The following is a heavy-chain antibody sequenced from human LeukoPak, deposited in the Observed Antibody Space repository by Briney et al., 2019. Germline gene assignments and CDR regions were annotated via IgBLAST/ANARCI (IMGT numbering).Heavy chain of an antibody. CDR3: ASDWDCGGDCYSY. V-gene: IGHV4-59*01. Sequence: SETLSLTCTVSGGSISSYYWSWIRQPPGKGLEWIGYIYYSGSTNYNPSLKSRVTISVDTSKNQFSLKLSSVTAADTAVYYCASDWDCGGDCYSYWGQGTLVTVSS. D-gene: IGHD2-21*02. J-gene: IGHJ4*02. CDR1: GGSISSYY. CDR2: IYYSGST.